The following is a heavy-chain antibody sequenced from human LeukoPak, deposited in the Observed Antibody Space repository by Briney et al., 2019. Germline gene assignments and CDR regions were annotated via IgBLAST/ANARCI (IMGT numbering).Heavy chain of an antibody. CDR2: IYPSDSDT. CDR1: RYSFTNYW. CDR3: AKLGWNGEVGTPPYFDS. J-gene: IGHJ4*02. V-gene: IGHV5-51*01. D-gene: IGHD1-1*01. Sequence: GESLKISCKGSRYSFTNYWIGWVRQMPGKGLEWMGIIYPSDSDTRYSPSFQGQVTISTDKSINTAYLQWSSLKASDTAMYYCAKLGWNGEVGTPPYFDSWGQGTLVTVSS.